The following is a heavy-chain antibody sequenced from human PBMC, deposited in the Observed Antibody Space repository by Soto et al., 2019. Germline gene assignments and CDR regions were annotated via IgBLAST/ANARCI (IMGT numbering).Heavy chain of an antibody. D-gene: IGHD3-16*01. CDR2: IGSTGAST. CDR1: GFIFDDYA. V-gene: IGHV3-64D*06. Sequence: PGGSLRLSCAASGFIFDDYAMHWVRQSPGKGLEYVAAIGSTGASTYYPGSVKGRFIISRDNSKNTLFLQMNSLRPEDTAVYYCVRGGGAYAGSSLWFDSWGQGTLVTVSS. CDR3: VRGGGAYAGSSLWFDS. J-gene: IGHJ5*01.